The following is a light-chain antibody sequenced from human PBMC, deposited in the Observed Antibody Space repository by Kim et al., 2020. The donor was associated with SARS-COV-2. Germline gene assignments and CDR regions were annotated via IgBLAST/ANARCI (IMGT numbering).Light chain of an antibody. CDR3: QQYNNWPLT. CDR1: QSIRGN. CDR2: DAS. V-gene: IGKV3-15*01. J-gene: IGKJ4*01. Sequence: SGSPGERAPLSCRASQSIRGNLAWYQQKGGQAPRLLIYDASTRATGIPDRFSGSGSATEFTLTISSLQSEDFAVYYCQQYNNWPLTFGGGTKVEI.